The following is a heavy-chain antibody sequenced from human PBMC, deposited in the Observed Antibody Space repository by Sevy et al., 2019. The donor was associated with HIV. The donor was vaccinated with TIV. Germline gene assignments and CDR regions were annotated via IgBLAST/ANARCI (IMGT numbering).Heavy chain of an antibody. V-gene: IGHV4-59*01. CDR2: IYYSGST. J-gene: IGHJ4*02. D-gene: IGHD3-10*01. Sequence: SETLSLTCTVSGGSISSYYWSWIRQPPGKGLEWIGYIYYSGSTNYTPSLKSRVTISVDTSKNQFSLKLSSVTAADTAVYDCARVLARDYGSGSYPSGPPYYFDYWGQGTLVTVSS. CDR3: ARVLARDYGSGSYPSGPPYYFDY. CDR1: GGSISSYY.